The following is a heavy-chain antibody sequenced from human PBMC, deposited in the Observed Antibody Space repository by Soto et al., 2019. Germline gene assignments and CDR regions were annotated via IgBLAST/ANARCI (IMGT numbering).Heavy chain of an antibody. Sequence: GGSLRLSCAASGFTFSSYGMHWFRQAPGKGLEWVAVIWYDGSNKYYADSVKGRFTISRDNSKNTLYLQMNSLRAEDTAVYYCASLYCSSTSCHGPEGYYYYGMDVWGQGTTVTVSS. CDR1: GFTFSSYG. D-gene: IGHD2-2*01. CDR3: ASLYCSSTSCHGPEGYYYYGMDV. J-gene: IGHJ6*02. V-gene: IGHV3-33*01. CDR2: IWYDGSNK.